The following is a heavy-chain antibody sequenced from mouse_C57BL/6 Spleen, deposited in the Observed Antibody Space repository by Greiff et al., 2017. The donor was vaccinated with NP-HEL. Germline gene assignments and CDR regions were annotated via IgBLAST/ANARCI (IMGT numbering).Heavy chain of an antibody. Sequence: EVQLQQSGPVLVKPGASVKMSCKASGYTFTDYYMNWVKQSHGKSLEWIGVINPYNGGTSYNQKFKGKATLTVDKSSSTAYMELNSLTSEDSAVYYCARSLYSNYDYYAMDYWGQGTSVTVSS. CDR3: ARSLYSNYDYYAMDY. D-gene: IGHD2-5*01. CDR1: GYTFTDYY. J-gene: IGHJ4*01. CDR2: INPYNGGT. V-gene: IGHV1-19*01.